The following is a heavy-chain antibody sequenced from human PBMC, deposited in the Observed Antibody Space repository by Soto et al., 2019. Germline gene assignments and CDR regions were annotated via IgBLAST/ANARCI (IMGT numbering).Heavy chain of an antibody. CDR3: ATWHEREHAYDV. Sequence: DVQLVASGGGLIQPGESLRLSCAAFGFTISGKKYVAWVRQAPGKGLEWVSALYDIDGSFYADSVKGRFTTSSDSSKTTVYLQRKDLRPDDTAVYYCATWHEREHAYDVWGLGTTVTVS. CDR2: LYDIDGS. CDR1: GFTISGKKY. V-gene: IGHV3-53*01. J-gene: IGHJ3*01. D-gene: IGHD1-1*01.